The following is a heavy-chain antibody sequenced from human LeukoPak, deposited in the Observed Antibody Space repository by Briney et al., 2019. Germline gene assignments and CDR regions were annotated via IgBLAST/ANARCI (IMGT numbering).Heavy chain of an antibody. CDR3: ARHFKPYCSGGSCYGHAFDI. CDR1: GYSFTSYW. D-gene: IGHD2-15*01. J-gene: IGHJ3*02. V-gene: IGHV5-51*01. Sequence: ESLKISCKGSGYSFTSYWIGWVRQMPGKGLEWMGIIYPGDSDTRYSPSFQGQVTISADKSISTAYLQWSSLKASDTAMYYCARHFKPYCSGGSCYGHAFDIWGQGTMVTVSS. CDR2: IYPGDSDT.